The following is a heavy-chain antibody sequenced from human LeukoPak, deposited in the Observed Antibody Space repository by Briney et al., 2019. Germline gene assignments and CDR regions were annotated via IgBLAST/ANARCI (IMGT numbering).Heavy chain of an antibody. V-gene: IGHV3-23*01. D-gene: IGHD6-13*01. Sequence: GGSLRLSCAASGFTFSSYAMSWVRQAPGKGLEWVSAISGSGGSTYYADSVKGRFTISRDNSKNTLYLQMNSLRAEDTAVYYCAKAPGYSSSWFYFDYWGQGTLVTVSS. CDR2: ISGSGGST. CDR1: GFTFSSYA. CDR3: AKAPGYSSSWFYFDY. J-gene: IGHJ4*02.